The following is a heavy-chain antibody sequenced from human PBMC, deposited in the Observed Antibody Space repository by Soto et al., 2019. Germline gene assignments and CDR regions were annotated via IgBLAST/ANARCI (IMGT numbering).Heavy chain of an antibody. J-gene: IGHJ5*02. CDR3: ARVFFPHDYSNRGVWFDP. D-gene: IGHD4-4*01. CDR1: GGSISSGGYY. Sequence: SETLSLTCTVSGGSISSGGYYWSWIRQHPGKGLEWIGYIYYSGSTYYSPSLKSRVTISVDTSKNQFSLKLSSVTAADTAVYYCARVFFPHDYSNRGVWFDPWGQGTLVTVSS. V-gene: IGHV4-31*03. CDR2: IYYSGST.